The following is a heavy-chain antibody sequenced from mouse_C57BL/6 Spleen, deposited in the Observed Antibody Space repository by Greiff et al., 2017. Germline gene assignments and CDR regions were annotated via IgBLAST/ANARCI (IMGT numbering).Heavy chain of an antibody. CDR2: INPNYGTT. J-gene: IGHJ3*01. D-gene: IGHD2-3*01. V-gene: IGHV1-39*01. CDR1: GYSFTDYN. CDR3: ALYDGYYERFAY. Sequence: VQLKESGPELVKPGASVKISCKASGYSFTDYNMNWVKQSNGKSLEWIGVINPNYGTTSYNQKFKGKATLTVDQSSSTAYMQLNSLTSEDSAVXYCALYDGYYERFAYWGQGTLVTVSA.